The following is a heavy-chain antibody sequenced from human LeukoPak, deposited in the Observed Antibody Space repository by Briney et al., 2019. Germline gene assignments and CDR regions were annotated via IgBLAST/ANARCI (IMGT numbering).Heavy chain of an antibody. J-gene: IGHJ3*02. CDR2: IYYSGST. CDR1: GGSISSYY. CDR3: ARRLMGGAFDI. Sequence: PSETLSLTCTVSGGSISSYYWSWIRQPPGKGLEWIGYIYYSGSTNYNPSLKSRVTISVDTSKNQFSLKLSSVTAADTAVYYCARRLMGGAFDIWGQGTMVTVSS. V-gene: IGHV4-59*01. D-gene: IGHD2-8*01.